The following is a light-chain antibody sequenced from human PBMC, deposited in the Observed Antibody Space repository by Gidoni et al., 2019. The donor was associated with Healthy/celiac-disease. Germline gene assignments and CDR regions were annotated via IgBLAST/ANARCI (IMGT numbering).Light chain of an antibody. CDR1: QSVSSSY. CDR3: QQYGSSAYT. Sequence: EIVLTPSPGTLSLSPGARATLSCRASQSVSSSYLAWYQQKPGQAPRLLIYGASSRATGIPDRFSGSVSGTDFTLTISRLEPEDFAVYYCQQYGSSAYTFGQGTKLEIK. V-gene: IGKV3-20*01. J-gene: IGKJ2*01. CDR2: GAS.